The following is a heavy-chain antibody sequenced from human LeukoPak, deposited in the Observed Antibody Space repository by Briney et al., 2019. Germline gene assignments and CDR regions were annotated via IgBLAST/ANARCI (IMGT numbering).Heavy chain of an antibody. CDR2: ISGSGGST. CDR3: AKDTRKQQLVALGY. CDR1: GFTFSSYA. V-gene: IGHV3-23*01. J-gene: IGHJ4*02. D-gene: IGHD6-13*01. Sequence: GGSLRLSCAASGFTFSSYAMSWVRQAPGKGLEWVSAISGSGGSTYYADSVKGRFTISRDNSKNTLYLQMNSLRAEDTAVYYCAKDTRKQQLVALGYWGQGTLVTVSS.